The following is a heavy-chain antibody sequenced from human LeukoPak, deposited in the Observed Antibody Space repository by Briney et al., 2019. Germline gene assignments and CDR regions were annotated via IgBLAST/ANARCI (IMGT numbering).Heavy chain of an antibody. CDR1: GYTFIDYY. CDR2: INPKTGGT. J-gene: IGHJ4*02. CDR3: AVVVTSYFDY. D-gene: IGHD2-21*02. V-gene: IGHV1-2*02. Sequence: ASVKVSCKASGYTFIDYYMHWVRQAPGQGLEWMGWINPKTGGTNYARKFQGRVTMTRDTSGNTAYMELSWLRSDDTAFYYCAVVVTSYFDYWGQGTLVTVSS.